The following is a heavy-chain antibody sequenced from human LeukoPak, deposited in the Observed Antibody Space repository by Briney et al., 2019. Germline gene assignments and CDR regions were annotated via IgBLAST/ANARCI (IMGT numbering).Heavy chain of an antibody. Sequence: PGGSLRLSCAASGFTFSSYAMHWVRQAPGKGLEWVAVISYDGSNKYYADSVKGRFTISRDNSKNTLYLQMNSLRAEDTAVYYCAKRYHFWSGYASDEDYFDYWGQGTLVTVSS. D-gene: IGHD3-3*01. V-gene: IGHV3-30-3*02. J-gene: IGHJ4*02. CDR3: AKRYHFWSGYASDEDYFDY. CDR1: GFTFSSYA. CDR2: ISYDGSNK.